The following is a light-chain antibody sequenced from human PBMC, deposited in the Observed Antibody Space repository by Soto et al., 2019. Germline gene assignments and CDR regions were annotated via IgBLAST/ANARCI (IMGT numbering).Light chain of an antibody. CDR3: QKYNSYSRT. J-gene: IGKJ1*01. Sequence: DIQMTQSPSTLSASVGDRVTITCRASQSISSWLAWYQQKPGKVPKLLIYDASSLESGVPSRFSGSGSGTVFTLTISSLQPDDFATYYCQKYNSYSRTFGQGTKVDNK. CDR2: DAS. CDR1: QSISSW. V-gene: IGKV1-5*01.